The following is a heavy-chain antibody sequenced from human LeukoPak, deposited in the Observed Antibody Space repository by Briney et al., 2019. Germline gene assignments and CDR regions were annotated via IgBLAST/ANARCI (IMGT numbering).Heavy chain of an antibody. D-gene: IGHD3-10*01. CDR2: ISGSGGST. CDR1: GFTFSGSA. Sequence: PGGSLRLSCAASGFTFSGSAMHWVRQAPGKGLEWVSAISGSGGSTYYADSVKGRFTISRDNSKNTLYLQMNSLRAEDTAVYYCAKVQDTYGSGSYYNYWGQGTLVTVSS. V-gene: IGHV3-23*01. CDR3: AKVQDTYGSGSYYNY. J-gene: IGHJ4*02.